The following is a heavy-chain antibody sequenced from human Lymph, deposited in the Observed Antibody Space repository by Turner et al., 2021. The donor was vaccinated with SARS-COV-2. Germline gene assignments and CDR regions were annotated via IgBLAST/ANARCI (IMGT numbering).Heavy chain of an antibody. CDR2: ISYDGSNK. V-gene: IGHV3-30*18. Sequence: HVQLVECGGGGVQSGRSLTLSCSASGFTFSSYGMHWVRQAPGKGLEWVAVISYDGSNKYYADSVKGRFTISRDNSKNTLYLQMHSLSAEDTAVYYCAKVRSIFGVVIGGMDVWGQGTTVTVSS. CDR1: GFTFSSYG. CDR3: AKVRSIFGVVIGGMDV. D-gene: IGHD3-3*01. J-gene: IGHJ6*02.